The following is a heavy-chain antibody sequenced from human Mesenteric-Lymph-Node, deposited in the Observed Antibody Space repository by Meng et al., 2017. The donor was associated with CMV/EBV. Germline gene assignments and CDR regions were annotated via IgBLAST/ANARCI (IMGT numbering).Heavy chain of an antibody. D-gene: IGHD2-15*01. J-gene: IGHJ4*02. CDR2: ISSSSSTI. CDR1: GFTFSSYS. Sequence: GESLKISCAASGFTFSSYSMNWVRQAPGKGLEWVSYISSSSSTIYYADSVKGRFTISRDNAKNSLYLQMNSLRAEDTALYYCAKAVSRAPGGPLDCWGQGTLVTVSS. CDR3: AKAVSRAPGGPLDC. V-gene: IGHV3-48*04.